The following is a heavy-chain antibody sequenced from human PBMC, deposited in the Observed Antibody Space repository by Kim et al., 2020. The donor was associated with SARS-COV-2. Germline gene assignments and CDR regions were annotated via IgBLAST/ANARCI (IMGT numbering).Heavy chain of an antibody. CDR2: IIPIFGTA. CDR3: ARSGRITIGNWFDP. J-gene: IGHJ5*02. V-gene: IGHV1-69*13. D-gene: IGHD3-3*01. CDR1: GGTFSSYA. Sequence: SVKVSCKASGGTFSSYAISWVRQAPGQGLEWMGGIIPIFGTANYAQKFQGRVTITADESTSTAYMELSSLRSEDTAVYYCARSGRITIGNWFDPWGQGTLVTVSS.